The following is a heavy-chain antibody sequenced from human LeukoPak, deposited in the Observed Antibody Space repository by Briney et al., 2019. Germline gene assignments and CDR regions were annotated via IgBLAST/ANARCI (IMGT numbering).Heavy chain of an antibody. CDR3: AKHRGGTVAGSKVGFDF. CDR2: ISGSDGST. Sequence: GGSLRLSCAASGFTFSSYAMSWVRQAPGKGLEWVSGISGSDGSTYYADSVRGRLTISRGSSEQTLHLQVNSLRAEDTAVYFCAKHRGGTVAGSKVGFDFWGQGALVTVSS. V-gene: IGHV3-23*01. J-gene: IGHJ4*02. D-gene: IGHD6-19*01. CDR1: GFTFSSYA.